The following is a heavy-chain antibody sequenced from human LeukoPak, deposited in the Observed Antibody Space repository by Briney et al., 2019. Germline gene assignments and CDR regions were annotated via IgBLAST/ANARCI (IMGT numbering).Heavy chain of an antibody. CDR2: IYSGDIT. CDR1: GFTVSSNY. Sequence: GGSLRLSCAASGFTVSSNYMSWVRQAPGKGLEWVSVIYSGDITHYADSVKGRFTISRDNSKNTLYLQMNSLRAEDTAVYYCARDNPSGTDYSGQGTLVTVSS. CDR3: ARDNPSGTDY. V-gene: IGHV3-53*01. D-gene: IGHD1-26*01. J-gene: IGHJ4*02.